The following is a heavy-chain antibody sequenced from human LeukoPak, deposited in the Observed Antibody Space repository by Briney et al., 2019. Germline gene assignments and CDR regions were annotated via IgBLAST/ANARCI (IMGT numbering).Heavy chain of an antibody. CDR2: IYYSGST. CDR1: GGSISSYY. V-gene: IGHV4-59*01. CDR3: ARYSSSWNWFDP. Sequence: SETLSLTCTVSGGSISSYYWSWIRRPPGKGLEWIGYIYYSGSTNYNPSLKSRVTISVDTSKNQFSLKLSSVTAADTAVYYCARYSSSWNWFDPWGQGTLVTVSS. D-gene: IGHD6-13*01. J-gene: IGHJ5*02.